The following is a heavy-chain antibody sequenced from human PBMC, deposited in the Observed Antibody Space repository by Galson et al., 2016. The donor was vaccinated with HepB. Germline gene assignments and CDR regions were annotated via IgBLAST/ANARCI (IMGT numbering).Heavy chain of an antibody. CDR1: GYTLTSYY. CDR3: ARGGSTYYNYYYYYMDV. Sequence: SVKVSCKASGYTLTSYYLHWVRQAPGQGLEWMGMVNPPNGRTKYAQKFQDRISMTRDTPTSRVHMELRTLRSDDTAMYYCARGGSTYYNYYYYYMDVWGKGTTVTVSS. V-gene: IGHV1-46*01. J-gene: IGHJ6*03. CDR2: VNPPNGRT. D-gene: IGHD4-11*01.